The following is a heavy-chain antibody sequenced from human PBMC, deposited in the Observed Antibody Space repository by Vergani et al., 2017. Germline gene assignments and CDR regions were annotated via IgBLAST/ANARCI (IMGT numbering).Heavy chain of an antibody. J-gene: IGHJ5*02. CDR2: IVVGSGNT. Sequence: QMQLVQSGPEVKKPGTSVKVSCKASGFTFTSSAMQWVRQARGQRLEWIGWIVVGSGNTNYAQKFQERVTITRGMSTSTAYMELSSLRSEDTAVYYCAAGRGGCGGGSCYNWFDPWGQGTLVTVSS. V-gene: IGHV1-58*02. D-gene: IGHD2-15*01. CDR1: GFTFTSSA. CDR3: AAGRGGCGGGSCYNWFDP.